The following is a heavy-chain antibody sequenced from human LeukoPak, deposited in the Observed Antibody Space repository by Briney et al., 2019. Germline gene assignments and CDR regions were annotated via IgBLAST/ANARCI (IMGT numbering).Heavy chain of an antibody. J-gene: IGHJ4*02. Sequence: SETLSLTCTASGGSISSSSYYWGWIRQPPGKGLEWIGSIYYSGSTYYNPSLKSRVTISVDTSKNQFSLKLSSVTAADTAVYYCARLSDYGDYVGVGLDYWGQGTLVTVSS. D-gene: IGHD4-17*01. V-gene: IGHV4-39*01. CDR3: ARLSDYGDYVGVGLDY. CDR1: GGSISSSSYY. CDR2: IYYSGST.